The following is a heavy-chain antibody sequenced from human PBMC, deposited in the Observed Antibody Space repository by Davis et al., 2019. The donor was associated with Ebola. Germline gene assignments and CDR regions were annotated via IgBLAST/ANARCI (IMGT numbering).Heavy chain of an antibody. V-gene: IGHV4-34*01. CDR1: GGSFSGYY. J-gene: IGHJ5*02. Sequence: MPSETLSLTCAVYGGSFSGYYWSWIRQPPGKGLEWIGEIYHSGSTNYNPSLKSRVTISVDKSKNQFSLKLSSVTAEDTAVYYCARVRSYTWFDPWGQGTLVTVSS. CDR2: IYHSGST. CDR3: ARVRSYTWFDP. D-gene: IGHD1-26*01.